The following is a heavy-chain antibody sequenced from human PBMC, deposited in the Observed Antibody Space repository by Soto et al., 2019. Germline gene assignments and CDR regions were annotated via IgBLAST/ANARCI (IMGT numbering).Heavy chain of an antibody. CDR3: ASLMSSGYYYGMDV. V-gene: IGHV1-69*02. CDR1: GGTFSSYT. D-gene: IGHD3-10*01. J-gene: IGHJ6*02. Sequence: QVQLVQSGAEVKKPGSSVKVSCKASGGTFSSYTISWVRQAPGQGLEWMGRIIPILGIANYAQQFQGRVTITADKSPSTAYMELSSLRSEDTAVYYCASLMSSGYYYGMDVWGQGTTVTVSS. CDR2: IIPILGIA.